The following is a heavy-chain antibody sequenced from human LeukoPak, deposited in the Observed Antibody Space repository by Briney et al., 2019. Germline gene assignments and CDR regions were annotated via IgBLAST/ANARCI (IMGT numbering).Heavy chain of an antibody. D-gene: IGHD6-13*01. CDR1: GFTFSSYY. CDR3: ANPTSSSWYYFDY. Sequence: GGSLRLSCAASGFTFSSYYMHWVRQTPGKGLEWVAVISYEGSDKYYADSVKGRFTISRDNSKHTLYLQMNSLGAEDTAVYYCANPTSSSWYYFDYWGQGTLVTVSS. J-gene: IGHJ4*02. CDR2: ISYEGSDK. V-gene: IGHV3-30*01.